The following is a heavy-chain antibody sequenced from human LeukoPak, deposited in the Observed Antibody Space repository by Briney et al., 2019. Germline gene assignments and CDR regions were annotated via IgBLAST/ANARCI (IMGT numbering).Heavy chain of an antibody. V-gene: IGHV3-33*01. CDR3: ARDDRRASIVVVPAAPDY. CDR2: IWYDGSNK. CDR1: GFTFSSYG. D-gene: IGHD2-2*01. J-gene: IGHJ4*02. Sequence: GGSLRLSCAASGFTFSSYGMHWVRQAPGKGLEWVAVIWYDGSNKYYADSVKGRFTISRDNTKNTLYPQMNSLRAEDTAVYYCARDDRRASIVVVPAAPDYWGQGTLVTVSS.